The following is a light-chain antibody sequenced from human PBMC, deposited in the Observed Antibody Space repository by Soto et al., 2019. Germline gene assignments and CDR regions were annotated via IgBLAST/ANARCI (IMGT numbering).Light chain of an antibody. CDR1: SSDVGSYNL. Sequence: QSAPTQPASVSGSPGQSITITCTGTSSDVGSYNLVSWYQQHPGKAPKLMIYEGTKRPSGVSNRFSGSKSANAASLTISGLQAEDEAHYYCCSYAGSSTYVFGTGTKVTVL. J-gene: IGLJ1*01. CDR2: EGT. V-gene: IGLV2-23*01. CDR3: CSYAGSSTYV.